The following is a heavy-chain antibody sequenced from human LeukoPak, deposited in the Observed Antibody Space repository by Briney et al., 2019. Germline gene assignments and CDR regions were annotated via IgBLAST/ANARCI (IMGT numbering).Heavy chain of an antibody. D-gene: IGHD2-8*01. CDR3: ARGVGGGFVLTEPTGHWFDP. V-gene: IGHV4-30-4*01. CDR2: IYYSGST. Sequence: PSETLSLTCTVSGGSISSGDYYWSWIRQPPGKGLEWIGYIYYSGSTYYNPSLKSRVTISVDTSKNQFSLKLSSVTAADTAVYYCARGVGGGFVLTEPTGHWFDPWGQGTLVTVSS. J-gene: IGHJ5*02. CDR1: GGSISSGDYY.